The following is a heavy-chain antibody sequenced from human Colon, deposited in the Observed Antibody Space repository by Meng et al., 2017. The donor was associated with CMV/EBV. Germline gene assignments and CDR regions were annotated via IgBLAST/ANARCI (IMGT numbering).Heavy chain of an antibody. CDR3: ARDNPILAPG. CDR1: GSSTSYY. J-gene: IGHJ4*02. V-gene: IGHV4-59*12. D-gene: IGHD2-15*01. CDR2: IYYTGST. Sequence: SETLSLTCSVSGSSTSYYWHWIRQSPGKGLEWIGFIYYTGSTHYNPSLESRVTISIDLSKNQFSLKLKNLTAADTAVYYCARDNPILAPGWGQGTLVTVSS.